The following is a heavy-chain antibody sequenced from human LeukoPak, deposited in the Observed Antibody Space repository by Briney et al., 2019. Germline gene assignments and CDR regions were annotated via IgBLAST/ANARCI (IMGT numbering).Heavy chain of an antibody. V-gene: IGHV3-66*01. D-gene: IGHD6-13*01. Sequence: GGSLRLSCAASGFTVSSNYMSWVRQAPGKGLECVSVFYSGGDTYYADSVKGRFTISRDNSKNMVYLQMNSLRAEDTAVYYCTTAQIYDDTWYGRDCWGQGTLVTVSS. CDR1: GFTVSSNY. CDR2: FYSGGDT. CDR3: TTAQIYDDTWYGRDC. J-gene: IGHJ4*02.